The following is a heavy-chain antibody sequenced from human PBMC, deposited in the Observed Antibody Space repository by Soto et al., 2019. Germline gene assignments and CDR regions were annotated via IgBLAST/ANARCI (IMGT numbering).Heavy chain of an antibody. CDR3: ARFGELANGWLDP. J-gene: IGHJ5*02. CDR1: GGTFSSYA. V-gene: IGHV1-69*13. D-gene: IGHD3-10*01. CDR2: IIPIFGTA. Sequence: SVKVSCKASGGTFSSYAISWVRQAPGQGLEWMGGIIPIFGTANYAQKFQGRVTITADESTSTAYMELSSLRSEDTAVYYCARFGELANGWLDPWGQGTMVTVYS.